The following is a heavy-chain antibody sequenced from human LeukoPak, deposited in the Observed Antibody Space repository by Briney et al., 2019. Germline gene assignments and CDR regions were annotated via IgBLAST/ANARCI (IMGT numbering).Heavy chain of an antibody. J-gene: IGHJ3*02. D-gene: IGHD1-26*01. CDR3: ARDLWYSGSRAPPRAFDI. Sequence: GGSLRLSCAASGITFSTSGMHWVRQAPGKGLEWVAFIWSDGSNKYHADPVKGRFTISRDNSKDTLYLQMNSLRAEDTAVYYCARDLWYSGSRAPPRAFDIWGQGTMVTVSS. CDR2: IWSDGSNK. CDR1: GITFSTSG. V-gene: IGHV3-33*01.